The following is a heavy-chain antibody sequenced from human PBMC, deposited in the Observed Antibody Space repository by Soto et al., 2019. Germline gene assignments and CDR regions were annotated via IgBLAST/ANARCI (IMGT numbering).Heavy chain of an antibody. CDR1: GGSISSSSYY. J-gene: IGHJ6*02. V-gene: IGHV4-39*01. CDR3: VRYPNIKLNSGYDSYYYYGMDV. Sequence: PSETLSLTCTVSGGSISSSSYYWGWIRQPPGKGLEWIGSIYYSGSTYYNPSLKSRVTISVDTSKNQFSLKLSSVTAADTAVYYCVRYPNIKLNSGYDSYYYYGMDVWGQGTTVTVSS. CDR2: IYYSGST. D-gene: IGHD5-12*01.